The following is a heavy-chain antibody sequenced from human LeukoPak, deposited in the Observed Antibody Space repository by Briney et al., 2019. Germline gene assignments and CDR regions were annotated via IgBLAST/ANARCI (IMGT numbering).Heavy chain of an antibody. J-gene: IGHJ4*02. Sequence: GGSLRLSCAASGFTFSSYAMSWVRQAPGKGLEWVSSISGSGSSTYYADSVKGRFAISRDNSKNTLYLQMSSLRGEDTAIYYCPKGDGYNLSPKYYFDYWGQGTLVTVSS. D-gene: IGHD5-24*01. V-gene: IGHV3-23*01. CDR2: ISGSGSST. CDR3: PKGDGYNLSPKYYFDY. CDR1: GFTFSSYA.